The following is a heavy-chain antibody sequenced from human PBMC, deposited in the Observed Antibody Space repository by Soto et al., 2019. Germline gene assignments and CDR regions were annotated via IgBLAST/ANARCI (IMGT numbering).Heavy chain of an antibody. V-gene: IGHV3-23*01. CDR1: GFTFSNSA. J-gene: IGHJ4*02. Sequence: GGSLRLSCAASGFTFSNSAMTWVRQALGKGPEWVSSIGRTNNTRYADSVKGRFAISRDNSQNTLYLQMNSLTAEDTAVYFCAKVDAYSYRTDHWGQGTLVTVSS. CDR3: AKVDAYSYRTDH. CDR2: IGRTNNT. D-gene: IGHD3-16*02.